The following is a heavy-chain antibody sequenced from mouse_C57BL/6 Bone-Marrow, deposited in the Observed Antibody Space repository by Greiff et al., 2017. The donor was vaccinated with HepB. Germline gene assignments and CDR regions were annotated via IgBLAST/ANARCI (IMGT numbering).Heavy chain of an antibody. Sequence: VQLKESVAELVRPGASVKLSCTASGFNIKNTYMHWVKQRPEQGLEWIGRIDPATGNTTYAPKFQGKATITADPSSNTAYLQLSSLTSEDTAIYYCASYYYDSSDDAMDYWGQGTSVTVSS. CDR3: ASYYYDSSDDAMDY. D-gene: IGHD1-1*01. CDR2: IDPATGNT. V-gene: IGHV14-3*01. CDR1: GFNIKNTY. J-gene: IGHJ4*01.